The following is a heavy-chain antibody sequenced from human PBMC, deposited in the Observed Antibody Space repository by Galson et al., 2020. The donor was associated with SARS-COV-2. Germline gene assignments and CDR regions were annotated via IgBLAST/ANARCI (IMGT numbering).Heavy chain of an antibody. CDR2: ASYSGST. V-gene: IGHV4-39*01. Sequence: SETLSLTCNVSGGSISSSTYSWAWIRQPPGKGLEWIGSASYSGSTYHNPSLKSRVTISVDTSKNQFSLKLSSMTAADTAVYYCARVCGYIYGYYMYVWGKGTTVTISS. CDR3: ARVCGYIYGYYMYV. D-gene: IGHD5-18*01. J-gene: IGHJ6*03. CDR1: GGSISSSTYS.